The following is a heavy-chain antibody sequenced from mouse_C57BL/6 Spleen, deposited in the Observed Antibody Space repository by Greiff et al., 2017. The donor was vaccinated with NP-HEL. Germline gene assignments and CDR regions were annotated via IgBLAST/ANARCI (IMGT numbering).Heavy chain of an antibody. Sequence: EVMLVESGGGLVQPKGSLKLSCAASGFSFNTYAMNWVRQAPGKGLEWVARIRSKSNNYATYYADSVKDRFTISRDDSESMLYLQMNNLKTEDTAMYYCVRPPFYDGYYYWYFDVWGTGTTVTVSS. J-gene: IGHJ1*03. D-gene: IGHD2-3*01. CDR2: IRSKSNNYAT. CDR1: GFSFNTYA. CDR3: VRPPFYDGYYYWYFDV. V-gene: IGHV10-1*01.